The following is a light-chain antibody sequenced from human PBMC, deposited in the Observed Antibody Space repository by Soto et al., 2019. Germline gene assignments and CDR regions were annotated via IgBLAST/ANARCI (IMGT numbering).Light chain of an antibody. Sequence: DIQMTQSPSSLSASVGDRVTITCRAGQGISTYLAWFQQKPGKAPKSLIYGASSLQSGVPSKFSGSGSGTDFTLTISSLQPEDFGTYYCQQYNSYPMTFGEGTRLEIK. V-gene: IGKV1-16*02. CDR3: QQYNSYPMT. J-gene: IGKJ5*01. CDR2: GAS. CDR1: QGISTY.